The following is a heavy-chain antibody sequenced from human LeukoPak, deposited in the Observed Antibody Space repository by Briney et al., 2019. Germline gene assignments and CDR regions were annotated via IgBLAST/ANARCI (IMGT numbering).Heavy chain of an antibody. CDR1: GFTFSSYG. D-gene: IGHD3-10*01. CDR2: IWYDGSNK. J-gene: IGHJ4*02. Sequence: GRSLRLSCAASGFTFSSYGMHWVRQALGKGLEWVAVIWYDGSNKYYADSVKGRFTISRDTSKNTLYLQMNSLRAEDTAVYYCAREGLLWFGELSGFDYWGQGTLVTVSS. V-gene: IGHV3-33*01. CDR3: AREGLLWFGELSGFDY.